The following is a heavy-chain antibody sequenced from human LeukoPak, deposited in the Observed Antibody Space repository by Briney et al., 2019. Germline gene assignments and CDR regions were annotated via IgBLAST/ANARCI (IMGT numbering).Heavy chain of an antibody. J-gene: IGHJ6*03. D-gene: IGHD2/OR15-2a*01. V-gene: IGHV3-20*04. CDR3: ARGVSVTPGRTTTTGNYHYMDV. Sequence: GGSLRLSCAASGFTFDDYGMSWVRQAPGKGLEWVSDINWNGGSTGYADSVKGRFTISRDNAKNSLYLQMNSLRAEDTALYYCARGVSVTPGRTTTTGNYHYMDVWGKGTTVTVSS. CDR1: GFTFDDYG. CDR2: INWNGGST.